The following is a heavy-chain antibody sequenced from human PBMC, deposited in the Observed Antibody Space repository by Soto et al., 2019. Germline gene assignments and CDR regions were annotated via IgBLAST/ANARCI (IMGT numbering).Heavy chain of an antibody. J-gene: IGHJ4*02. D-gene: IGHD4-17*01. Sequence: QVQLQQWGAGLLKPSETLSLTCAVYGGSFSGYYWSWIRQPPGKGLEWIGEINHSGSTNYNPSLKSRVTISVDTSKNQFSLKLSSVTAADTAVYYCAHITVTTPDDYWGQGTLVTVSS. V-gene: IGHV4-34*01. CDR2: INHSGST. CDR1: GGSFSGYY. CDR3: AHITVTTPDDY.